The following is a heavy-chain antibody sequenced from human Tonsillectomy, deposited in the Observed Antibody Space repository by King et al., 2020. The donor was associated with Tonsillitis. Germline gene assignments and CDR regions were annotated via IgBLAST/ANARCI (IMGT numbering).Heavy chain of an antibody. Sequence: QLQESGPGLVRPSETLSLTCTVSGGSISTNGYYWGWVRQPPGKGLEWIGSFYSGGSTYQNPSLNSRVTISVDTSKNQFSLRLTSVTAADTAVYYGARGSFDSWGQGTLVTVSS. CDR1: GGSISTNGYY. CDR3: ARGSFDS. CDR2: FYSGGST. D-gene: IGHD3-10*01. V-gene: IGHV4-39*01. J-gene: IGHJ4*02.